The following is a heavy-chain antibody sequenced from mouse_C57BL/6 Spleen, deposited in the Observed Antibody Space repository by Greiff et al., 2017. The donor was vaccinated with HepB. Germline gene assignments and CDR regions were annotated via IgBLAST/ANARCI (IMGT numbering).Heavy chain of an antibody. CDR2: ISDGGSYT. CDR1: GFTFSSYA. Sequence: EVHLVESGGGLVKPGGSLKLSCAASGFTFSSYAMSWVRQTPEKRLEWVATISDGGSYTYYPDNVKGRFTISRDNAKNNLYLQMSHLKSEDTAMYYCARGRNWDGKRDYWGQGTTLTVSS. J-gene: IGHJ2*01. V-gene: IGHV5-4*01. D-gene: IGHD4-1*01. CDR3: ARGRNWDGKRDY.